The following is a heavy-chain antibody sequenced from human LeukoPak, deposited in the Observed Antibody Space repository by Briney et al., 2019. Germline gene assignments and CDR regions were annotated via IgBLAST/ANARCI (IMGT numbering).Heavy chain of an antibody. CDR2: IIPILDMA. CDR1: GGAFSSYG. CDR3: ARDEGWLQTQNHYYYHGLDV. D-gene: IGHD5-24*01. V-gene: IGHV1-69*04. Sequence: SVKVSCKASGGAFSSYGITWVRQAPGQGPEWMGRIIPILDMADYAQKFQGRVTITADKSTRTAYMEMSSLRSEDTAVYYCARDEGWLQTQNHYYYHGLDVWGQGTTVTVSS. J-gene: IGHJ6*02.